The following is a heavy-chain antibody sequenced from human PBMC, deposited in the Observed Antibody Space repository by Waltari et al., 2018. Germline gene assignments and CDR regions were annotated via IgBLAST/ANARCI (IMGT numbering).Heavy chain of an antibody. CDR1: GGTFSSYA. D-gene: IGHD3-3*01. CDR2: AIPILGTA. CDR3: ARGGDTYYDFWRNWFDP. Sequence: QVQLVQSGAEVKKPGSSVKVSCKASGGTFSSYAISWVRQAPGQGLEWMGGAIPILGTANYAQRFQGRVTITADESTSTAYMELSSLRSEDTAVYYCARGGDTYYDFWRNWFDPWGQGTLVTVSS. V-gene: IGHV1-69*01. J-gene: IGHJ5*02.